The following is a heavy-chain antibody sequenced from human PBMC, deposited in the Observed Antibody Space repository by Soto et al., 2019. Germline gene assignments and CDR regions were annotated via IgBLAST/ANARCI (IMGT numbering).Heavy chain of an antibody. CDR3: ARDLEYCSSTSCQYGMDV. J-gene: IGHJ6*02. CDR1: GGSISSYY. D-gene: IGHD2-2*01. V-gene: IGHV4-59*01. Sequence: QVQLQESGPGLVKPSETLSLTCTVSGGSISSYYWSWIRRPPGKGREWIGYIYYSGSTNYNPSLKSRVTISVDTSKNQFSLKLSSVTAADTAVYYCARDLEYCSSTSCQYGMDVWGQGTTVTVSS. CDR2: IYYSGST.